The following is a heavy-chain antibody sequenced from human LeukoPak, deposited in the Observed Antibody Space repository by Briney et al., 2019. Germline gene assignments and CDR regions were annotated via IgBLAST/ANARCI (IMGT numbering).Heavy chain of an antibody. V-gene: IGHV4-39*01. CDR2: IYYSGST. D-gene: IGHD3-10*01. CDR1: GGSISSSSYY. Sequence: SETLSLTCTVAGGSISSSSYYWGWIRQPPGKGLEWIGSIYYSGSTYYNPSLKSRVTISVDTSKNQFSLKLGSVTAADTAVYYCATMVRGVIIPSYWGQGTLVTVSS. J-gene: IGHJ4*02. CDR3: ATMVRGVIIPSY.